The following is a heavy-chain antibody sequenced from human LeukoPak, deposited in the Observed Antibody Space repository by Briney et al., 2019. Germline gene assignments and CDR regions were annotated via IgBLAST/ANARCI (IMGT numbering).Heavy chain of an antibody. CDR3: ARSYGSGSSNFDY. CDR2: IIPILGIA. J-gene: IGHJ4*02. V-gene: IGHV1-69*04. Sequence: SVKVSCKASGGTFSSYAISWVRQAPGQGLEWMGRIIPILGIANYAQKFQGRVTITADKSTSTAYMGLSSLRSEDTAVYYCARSYGSGSSNFDYWGQGTLVTVSS. D-gene: IGHD3-10*01. CDR1: GGTFSSYA.